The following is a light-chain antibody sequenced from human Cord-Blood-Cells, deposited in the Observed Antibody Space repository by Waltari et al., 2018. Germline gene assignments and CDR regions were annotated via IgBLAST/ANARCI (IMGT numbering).Light chain of an antibody. V-gene: IGKV1-27*01. CDR1: QGISNY. CDR2: AAS. CDR3: QKYNSAPWT. Sequence: DIQMTQSPSSLSASVGDRVTSTGRASQGISNYLAWYQQKPGKVPKLLIYAASTLQSGVPSRFSGSGSGTDFTLTISSLQPEDVATYYCQKYNSAPWTFGQGTKVEIK. J-gene: IGKJ1*01.